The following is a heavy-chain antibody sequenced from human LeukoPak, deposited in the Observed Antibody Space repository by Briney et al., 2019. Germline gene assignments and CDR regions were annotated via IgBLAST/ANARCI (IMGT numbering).Heavy chain of an antibody. V-gene: IGHV4-59*01. Sequence: SETLSLTCTVSGDSISNSYWSWIRQSPGKELEWIGYMYNRGSTIYNPSLKSRVTISTDTSKNQFSLRLTSVTAADTAVYCARAEKAVTGTLDSWGQGTLITVSS. CDR3: ARAEKAVTGTLDS. J-gene: IGHJ4*02. D-gene: IGHD6-19*01. CDR1: GDSISNSY. CDR2: MYNRGST.